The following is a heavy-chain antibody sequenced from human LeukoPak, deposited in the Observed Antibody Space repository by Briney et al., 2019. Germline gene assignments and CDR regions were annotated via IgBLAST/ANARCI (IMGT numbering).Heavy chain of an antibody. CDR2: MNPNSGNT. CDR1: GYTFTSYD. CDR3: ARGKFCDAFDI. V-gene: IGHV1-8*03. J-gene: IGHJ3*02. D-gene: IGHD3-9*01. Sequence: ASVKVSCKASGYTFTSYDINWVRQATGQGLEWMGWMNPNSGNTGYAQKFQGRVTITRDTSIRTAYMELSSLRSEDTAVYYCARGKFCDAFDIWGQGTMVTVSS.